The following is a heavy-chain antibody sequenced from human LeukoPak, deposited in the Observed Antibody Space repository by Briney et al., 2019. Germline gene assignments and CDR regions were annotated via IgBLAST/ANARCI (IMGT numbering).Heavy chain of an antibody. D-gene: IGHD6-13*01. CDR2: MNPNSGNT. V-gene: IGHV1-8*01. CDR3: ATGIAAAGTRPYYYYGMDV. J-gene: IGHJ6*02. Sequence: ASVKVSCKASGYTFTSYDINWVRQATGQGLEWMGWMNPNSGNTGYAQKFQGRVTMTEDTSTDTAYMELSSLRSEDTAVYYCATGIAAAGTRPYYYYGMDVWGQGTTVTVSS. CDR1: GYTFTSYD.